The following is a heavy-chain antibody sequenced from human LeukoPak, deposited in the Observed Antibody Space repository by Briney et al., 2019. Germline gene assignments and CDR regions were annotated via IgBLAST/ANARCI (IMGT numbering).Heavy chain of an antibody. D-gene: IGHD3-3*01. J-gene: IGHJ4*02. CDR1: GYTLTELS. CDR3: ATSGFWSGYPFDY. Sequence: GASVKVSCKVSGYTLTELSMHWVRQAPGKGLEWMGGFDPEDGETIYAQKFQGRVTTTEDTSTDTAYMELSSLRSEDTAVYYCATSGFWSGYPFDYWGQGTLVTVSS. V-gene: IGHV1-24*01. CDR2: FDPEDGET.